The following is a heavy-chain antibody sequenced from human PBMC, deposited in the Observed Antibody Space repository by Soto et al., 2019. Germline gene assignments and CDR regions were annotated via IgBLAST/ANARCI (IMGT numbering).Heavy chain of an antibody. CDR2: IIPIFGTA. D-gene: IGHD2-2*02. J-gene: IGHJ5*02. V-gene: IGHV1-69*06. Sequence: QVQLVQSGAEVKKPGSSVKVSCKASGGTFSSYAISWVRQAPGQGLEWMGGIIPIFGTANYAQKFQGRVTLTADKSTSTAYMELSSLRSEDTAVYYCARGCSSTSCYRSWFDPWGQGTLVTVSS. CDR3: ARGCSSTSCYRSWFDP. CDR1: GGTFSSYA.